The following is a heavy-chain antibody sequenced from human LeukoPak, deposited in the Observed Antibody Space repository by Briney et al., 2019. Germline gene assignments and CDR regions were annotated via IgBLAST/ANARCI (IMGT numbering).Heavy chain of an antibody. CDR3: ARKRAALPRGTYFQH. CDR2: INHSGST. CDR1: GGSFSGYY. D-gene: IGHD6-13*01. J-gene: IGHJ1*01. V-gene: IGHV4-34*01. Sequence: SETLSLTCAVYGGSFSGYYWSWIRQPPGKGLEWIGEINHSGSTNYNPSLKSRVTISVDTSKNQSSLKLSSVTAADAAVYYCARKRAALPRGTYFQHWGQGTLVTVSS.